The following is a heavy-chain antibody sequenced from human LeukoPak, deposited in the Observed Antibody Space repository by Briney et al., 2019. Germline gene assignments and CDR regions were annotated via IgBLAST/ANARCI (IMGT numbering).Heavy chain of an antibody. J-gene: IGHJ3*02. CDR1: GFIFSNYE. V-gene: IGHV3-48*03. Sequence: QAGGSLRLSCAASGFIFSNYEMNWVRQAPGKGLEWVSYISSSGTSIYYADSVKGRFTISRDNAKNSLYLQMNSLRAEDTAVYYCATDAEHWLFAFDIWGQGTKVTASS. D-gene: IGHD6-19*01. CDR3: ATDAEHWLFAFDI. CDR2: ISSSGTSI.